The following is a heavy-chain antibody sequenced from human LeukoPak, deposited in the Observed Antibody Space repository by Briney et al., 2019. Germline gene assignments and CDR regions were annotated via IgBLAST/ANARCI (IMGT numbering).Heavy chain of an antibody. D-gene: IGHD6-13*01. CDR1: GDSVSSNSAT. CDR2: TYYRSKWSN. Sequence: SQTLSLTCAISGDSVSSNSATWNWIRQSPSRGLEWLGRTYYRSKWSNDYAVSVGGRITISPDTSKNQFSLQLDSVTPDDTAIYFCARDGPLAPAGGLFDYWAWEPRSPSPQ. CDR3: ARDGPLAPAGGLFDY. V-gene: IGHV6-1*01. J-gene: IGHJ4*02.